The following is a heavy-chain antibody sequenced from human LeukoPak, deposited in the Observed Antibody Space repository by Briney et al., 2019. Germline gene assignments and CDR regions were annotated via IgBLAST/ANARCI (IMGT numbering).Heavy chain of an antibody. J-gene: IGHJ4*02. D-gene: IGHD4-17*01. Sequence: SETLSLTCTVSGGSVSSSSYYWSWIRQPPGKGLEWIGYVYYSGSSNSNPSLKSRVTISVDTSKNQFSLKLTSVTAADTAIYYCARDPGHRGLPDYWGQGTLVTVSS. CDR3: ARDPGHRGLPDY. CDR1: GGSVSSSSYY. CDR2: VYYSGSS. V-gene: IGHV4-61*01.